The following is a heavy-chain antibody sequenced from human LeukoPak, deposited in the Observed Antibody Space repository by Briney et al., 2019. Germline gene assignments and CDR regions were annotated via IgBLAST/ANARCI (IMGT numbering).Heavy chain of an antibody. V-gene: IGHV3-53*01. J-gene: IGHJ4*02. CDR1: GFDVNDNF. CDR2: IYASGGA. CDR3: VRRHDY. Sequence: GGSLRLSCVASGFDVNDNFMIWVRQAPGQGLEWISIIYASGGAYHAESVKGRFSAFRDTSKNTIFLQMNNLRAGDTAMYYCVRRHDYWGQGTLVTVSS.